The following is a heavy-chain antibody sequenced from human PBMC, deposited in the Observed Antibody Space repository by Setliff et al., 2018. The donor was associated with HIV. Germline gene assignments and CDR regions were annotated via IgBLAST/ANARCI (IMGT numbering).Heavy chain of an antibody. Sequence: SETLSLTCTVSGGSISSGGFYWSWIRQHPGKGLEWIGYIYYSGSTYYNPSLKSRVTILVDTSKNQFSLRLSSVTAADTAVYYCAAWGPRYTYAPFFFDSWGQGTLVTVSS. CDR3: AAWGPRYTYAPFFFDS. V-gene: IGHV4-31*03. J-gene: IGHJ4*02. D-gene: IGHD2-2*01. CDR2: IYYSGST. CDR1: GGSISSGGFY.